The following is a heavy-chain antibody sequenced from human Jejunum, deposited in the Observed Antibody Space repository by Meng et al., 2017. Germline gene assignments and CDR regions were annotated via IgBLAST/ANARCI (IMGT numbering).Heavy chain of an antibody. CDR3: ASAGSSGWNWYFGL. Sequence: PLEESGPGVVKPSETLSLTCTVSGGSLSGHYWSWIRQPPGKGLEWIGHIYYSGNTNYNPSLKSRVTLSLHTSENQFSLQLNSVTAADTAVYYCASAGSSGWNWYFGLWGRGTLVTASS. V-gene: IGHV4-59*11. J-gene: IGHJ2*01. CDR2: IYYSGNT. D-gene: IGHD6-19*01. CDR1: GGSLSGHY.